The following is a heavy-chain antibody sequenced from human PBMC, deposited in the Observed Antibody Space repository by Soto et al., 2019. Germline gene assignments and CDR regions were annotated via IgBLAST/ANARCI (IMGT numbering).Heavy chain of an antibody. CDR3: ARLGTVTTYYYYYYMDV. Sequence: GESLKISCKGSGYSFTSYWIGWVRQMLGKGLEWMGIIYPGDSDTRYSPSFQGQVTISADKSISTAYLQWSSLKASDTAMYYCARLGTVTTYYYYYYMDVWGKGTTVTVSS. V-gene: IGHV5-51*01. CDR1: GYSFTSYW. D-gene: IGHD4-17*01. J-gene: IGHJ6*03. CDR2: IYPGDSDT.